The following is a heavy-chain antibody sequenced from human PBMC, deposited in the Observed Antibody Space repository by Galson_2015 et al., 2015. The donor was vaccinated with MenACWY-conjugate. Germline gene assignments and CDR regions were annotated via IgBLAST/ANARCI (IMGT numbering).Heavy chain of an antibody. D-gene: IGHD2-15*01. CDR1: GFTFSAYA. CDR2: ISYDGTRH. Sequence: SLRLSCAASGFTFSAYAMHWVRQAPGKGLEWVAVISYDGTRHFYADSVKGRFTISRDNSKNTLYLQMNSLRVEDTAIYYCARGCSGGSCSVYWGQGTLVTVSS. J-gene: IGHJ4*02. CDR3: ARGCSGGSCSVY. V-gene: IGHV3-30-3*01.